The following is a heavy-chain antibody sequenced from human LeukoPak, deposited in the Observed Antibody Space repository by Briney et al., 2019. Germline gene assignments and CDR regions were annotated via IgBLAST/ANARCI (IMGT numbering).Heavy chain of an antibody. Sequence: SQTLSLTCAISGDSFSSNSAAWDWLRQSPSRGLEWLGRTYYRSKWYNDYAVSVKSRITINPDTSKNQFSLQLNSVTPEDTAVYYCAREIVTEYFQHWGQGTLVTVSS. D-gene: IGHD3-16*02. CDR2: TYYRSKWYN. J-gene: IGHJ1*01. V-gene: IGHV6-1*01. CDR1: GDSFSSNSAA. CDR3: AREIVTEYFQH.